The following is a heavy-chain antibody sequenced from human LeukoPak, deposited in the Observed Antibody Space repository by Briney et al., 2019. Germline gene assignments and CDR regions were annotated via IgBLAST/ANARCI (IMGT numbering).Heavy chain of an antibody. J-gene: IGHJ5*02. CDR2: IYNSANT. D-gene: IGHD7-27*01. V-gene: IGHV4-39*01. CDR1: GDSISSSSYC. CDR3: ARGLNWGSAYVGIDP. Sequence: SETLSLTCTVSGDSISSSSYCWDWIRQPPGKGLEWIGNIYNSANTHYNPSLKTRITMSVDTSKNQFSLKLRSVTAADTAVYYCARGLNWGSAYVGIDPWGQGNLVTVSS.